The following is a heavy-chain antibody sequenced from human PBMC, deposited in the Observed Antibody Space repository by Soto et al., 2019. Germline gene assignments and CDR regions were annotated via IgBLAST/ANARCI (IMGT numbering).Heavy chain of an antibody. CDR3: ARHQSHSSSYVDP. CDR2: IYYSGST. CDR1: GGSISSSSYF. V-gene: IGHV4-39*01. J-gene: IGHJ5*02. D-gene: IGHD6-13*01. Sequence: ETLSLTCTVSGGSISSSSYFWGWIRQPPGKGLEWIGSIYYSGSTYYNPSLKSRVTISVDTSKNQFSLKLSSVTAADTAVYYCARHQSHSSSYVDPWGQGTLVTVSS.